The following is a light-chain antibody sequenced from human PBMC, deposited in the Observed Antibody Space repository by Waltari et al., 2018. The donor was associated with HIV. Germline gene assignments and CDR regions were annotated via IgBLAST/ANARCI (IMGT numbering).Light chain of an antibody. Sequence: QSVLTQPPSVSAAPGQKVTISCSGSSSNIGNNYVSWYQQLPGTAPKLLIYGNNNRPSGIPDRFSGSESGTSATLGITGLQTGDEADYYCGTWDSSLSAWVFGGGTKLTVL. CDR2: GNN. V-gene: IGLV1-51*01. CDR3: GTWDSSLSAWV. J-gene: IGLJ3*02. CDR1: SSNIGNNY.